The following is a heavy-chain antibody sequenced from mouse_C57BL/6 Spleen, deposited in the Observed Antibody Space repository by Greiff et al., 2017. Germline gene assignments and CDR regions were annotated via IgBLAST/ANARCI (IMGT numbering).Heavy chain of an antibody. Sequence: QVQLQQPGAELVKPGASVKLSCKASGYTFTSYWMHWVKQRPGQGLEWIGMIHPNSGSTNYNEKFKSKATLTVDKSSSTAYMQLSSLTSEDSAVXYCARIHYDYDYAMDYWGQGTSVTVSS. CDR2: IHPNSGST. V-gene: IGHV1-64*01. CDR1: GYTFTSYW. D-gene: IGHD2-4*01. J-gene: IGHJ4*01. CDR3: ARIHYDYDYAMDY.